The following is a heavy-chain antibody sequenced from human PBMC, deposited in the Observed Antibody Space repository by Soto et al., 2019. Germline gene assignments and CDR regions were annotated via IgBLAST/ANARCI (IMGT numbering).Heavy chain of an antibody. D-gene: IGHD6-6*01. CDR2: IYPGDSDT. Sequence: PGESLKISCKGSGYSFTSYWIGWVRQMPGKGLEWMGIIYPGDSDTRYSPSFQGQVTISADKSISTAYLQWSSLKASDTAMYYCARLGPIAARSVSAWYFDLWGRGTLVTVSS. CDR3: ARLGPIAARSVSAWYFDL. CDR1: GYSFTSYW. V-gene: IGHV5-51*01. J-gene: IGHJ2*01.